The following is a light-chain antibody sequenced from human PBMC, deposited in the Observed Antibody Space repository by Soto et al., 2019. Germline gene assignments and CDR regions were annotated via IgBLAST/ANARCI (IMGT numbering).Light chain of an antibody. CDR3: QQYNNWPLL. Sequence: EIVMTQSPATLSVSPGERATLSCRASQSVSSNLAWYQQKPGQAPRLLIYGASIRAPGIPARFSGSGSGTEFTLTISSLQSEDFAVYYCQQYNNWPLLFGQGTRLEIK. CDR1: QSVSSN. J-gene: IGKJ5*01. CDR2: GAS. V-gene: IGKV3D-15*01.